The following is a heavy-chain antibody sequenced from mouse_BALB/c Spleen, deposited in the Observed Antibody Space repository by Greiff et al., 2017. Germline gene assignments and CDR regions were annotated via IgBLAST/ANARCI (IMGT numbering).Heavy chain of an antibody. V-gene: IGHV1-69*02. CDR3: ASRGRDWYFDV. D-gene: IGHD3-1*01. CDR2: IDPSDSYT. Sequence: QVQLQQPGAELVKPGASVKLSCKASGYTFTSYWMHWVKQRPGQGLEWIGEIDPSDSYTNYNQKFKGKATLTVDNSSSTAYMQLSSLTSEDSAVYYCASRGRDWYFDVWGAGTTVTVSS. J-gene: IGHJ1*01. CDR1: GYTFTSYW.